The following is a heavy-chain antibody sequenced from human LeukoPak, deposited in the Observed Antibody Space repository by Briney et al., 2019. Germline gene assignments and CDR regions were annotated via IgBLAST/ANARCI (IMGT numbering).Heavy chain of an antibody. CDR1: GYTLTELP. CDR2: FDPEDGET. V-gene: IGHV1-24*01. CDR3: ATGYCGGDCYPYYFDY. D-gene: IGHD2-21*02. Sequence: ASVKVSCKVSGYTLTELPMHWVRQAPGKGLEWMGGFDPEDGETIYAQKFQGRVTMTEDTSTDTAYMELSSLRSEDTAVYYCATGYCGGDCYPYYFDYWGQGTLVTVSS. J-gene: IGHJ4*02.